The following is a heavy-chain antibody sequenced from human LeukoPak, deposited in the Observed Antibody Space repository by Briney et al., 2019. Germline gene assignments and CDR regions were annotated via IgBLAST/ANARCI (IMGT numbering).Heavy chain of an antibody. D-gene: IGHD3-10*01. V-gene: IGHV4-38-2*02. J-gene: IGHJ4*02. CDR3: ARESTMVRGFDY. Sequence: PSETLSLTCTVSGYSISSGYYWGWIRQPPGKGLEWIGSIYHSGSTYYNPSLKSRVTISVDTSKNQFSLKLSSVTAADTAVYYCARESTMVRGFDYWGQGTLVTVSS. CDR2: IYHSGST. CDR1: GYSISSGYY.